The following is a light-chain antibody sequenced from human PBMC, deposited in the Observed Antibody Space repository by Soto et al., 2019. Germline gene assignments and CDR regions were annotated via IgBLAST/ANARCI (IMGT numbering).Light chain of an antibody. CDR3: QQRSNWPRT. CDR2: GAS. V-gene: IGKV3D-20*02. J-gene: IGKJ1*01. CDR1: QALRSSY. Sequence: EIVLTQSPATLSLSPGERATLSCGASQALRSSYLAWYQQKPGQAPRLLIYGASTRATGIPARFSGSGSGTEFTLTISSLQSEDSAVYYCQQRSNWPRTFGQGTKVDI.